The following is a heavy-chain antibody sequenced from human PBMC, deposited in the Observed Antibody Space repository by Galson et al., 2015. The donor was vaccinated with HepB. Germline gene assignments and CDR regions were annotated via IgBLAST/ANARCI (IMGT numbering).Heavy chain of an antibody. CDR1: GFVFSDYY. Sequence: SLRLSCAASGFVFSDYYMGWVRQAPGKGLEWVSYISRTSRHINYAASVMGRFTVSRDNAENALFLQMDILRAEDTAFYYCVRGGDTNWNLPDTWGQGTLVTVSS. D-gene: IGHD1-20*01. CDR3: VRGGDTNWNLPDT. V-gene: IGHV3-11*06. J-gene: IGHJ5*02. CDR2: ISRTSRHI.